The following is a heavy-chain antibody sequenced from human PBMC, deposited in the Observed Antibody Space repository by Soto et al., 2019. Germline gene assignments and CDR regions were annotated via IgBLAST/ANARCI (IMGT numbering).Heavy chain of an antibody. Sequence: QVQLVQSGAEVKKPGASVKVSCKVSGYTLTELSMHWVRQAPGKGLEWMGGFDPEDGETIYAQKFQGRVTMPDDTSTDTAYMELSSLRSEHTAVYYCATGHYYDSSGTDWGQGTMVTVSS. D-gene: IGHD3-22*01. CDR1: GYTLTELS. CDR3: ATGHYYDSSGTD. J-gene: IGHJ3*01. CDR2: FDPEDGET. V-gene: IGHV1-24*01.